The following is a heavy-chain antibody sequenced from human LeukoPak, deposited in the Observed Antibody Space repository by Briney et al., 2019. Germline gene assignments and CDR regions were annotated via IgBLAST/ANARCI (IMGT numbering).Heavy chain of an antibody. Sequence: GGSLRLSCAASGFTFSSYWMSWVRQAPGKGLEWVANIKQDGSEKYYVDSVKGRFTISRDNAKNSLYLQMNSLRADDTAVYFCAKDRLMATGYFDYWGQGTLVTVSS. D-gene: IGHD5-24*01. V-gene: IGHV3-7*01. J-gene: IGHJ4*02. CDR1: GFTFSSYW. CDR2: IKQDGSEK. CDR3: AKDRLMATGYFDY.